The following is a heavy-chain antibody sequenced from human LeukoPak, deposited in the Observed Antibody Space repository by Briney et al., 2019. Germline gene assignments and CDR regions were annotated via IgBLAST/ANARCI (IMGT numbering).Heavy chain of an antibody. V-gene: IGHV3-30*18. D-gene: IGHD5-12*01. CDR2: ISYDGSNK. J-gene: IGHJ4*02. Sequence: PGGSLRLSCAASGFTFSSYGMHWVRQAPGKGLEWVAVISYDGSNKYYADSVKGRFTIPRDNSKNTLYLQMNSLRAEDTAVYYCAKAPFELSGYDADYFDYWGQGTLVTVSS. CDR1: GFTFSSYG. CDR3: AKAPFELSGYDADYFDY.